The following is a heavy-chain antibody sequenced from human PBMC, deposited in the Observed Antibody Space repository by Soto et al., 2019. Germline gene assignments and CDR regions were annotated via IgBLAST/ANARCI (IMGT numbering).Heavy chain of an antibody. J-gene: IGHJ6*02. V-gene: IGHV3-43*01. D-gene: IGHD1-26*01. CDR1: GFTFDDFA. Sequence: EVRLVEPGGVVVQPGGSLRLSCAASGFTFDDFAMHWVRQVPGKGLEWVSLITWDGHKTYYADSVKGRFTISRDNNKNSLFLQMTSLTSEDTALYYCAQDLRYSGGSDYYHYGMDVWGQGTTVTVSS. CDR3: AQDLRYSGGSDYYHYGMDV. CDR2: ITWDGHKT.